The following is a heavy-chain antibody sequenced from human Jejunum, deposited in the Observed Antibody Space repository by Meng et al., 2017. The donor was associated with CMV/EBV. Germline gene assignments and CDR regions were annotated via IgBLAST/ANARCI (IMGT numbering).Heavy chain of an antibody. Sequence: FPFSDYWMPWVRQVPGRGLEWVATITQDGSEKDYGDSVKGRFTISRDNANNSLSLQLNYPRVEDTAIYYCARVERSDDSRYRPFDYWGQGSLVTVSS. CDR3: ARVERSDDSRYRPFDY. D-gene: IGHD3-16*01. CDR2: ITQDGSEK. CDR1: FPFSDYW. V-gene: IGHV3-7*01. J-gene: IGHJ4*02.